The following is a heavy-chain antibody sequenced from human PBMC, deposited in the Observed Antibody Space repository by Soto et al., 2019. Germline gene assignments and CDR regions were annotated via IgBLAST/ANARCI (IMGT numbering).Heavy chain of an antibody. Sequence: SETLSLTCTVSGGSISSYYWSWIRQPPRKGLEWIGYIYYSGSTNYNPSLKSRVTISVGTSKNQFSLKLSSVTAADTAVYYCARGGHSNSWSFDYWGQGTLVTVSS. V-gene: IGHV4-59*01. CDR3: ARGGHSNSWSFDY. CDR2: IYYSGST. D-gene: IGHD6-13*01. CDR1: GGSISSYY. J-gene: IGHJ4*02.